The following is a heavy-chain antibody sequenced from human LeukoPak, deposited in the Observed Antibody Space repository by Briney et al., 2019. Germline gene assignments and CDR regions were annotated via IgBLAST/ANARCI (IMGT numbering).Heavy chain of an antibody. CDR3: ARISLYFDLGLFDP. Sequence: SETLSLTCTVSGGSISSSSYYWGWIRQPPGKGLEWIGSIYYSGSTYYNPSLKSRVTISVDTSKNQFSLKLSSVTAADTAVYYCARISLYFDLGLFDPWGQGTLVTVSS. V-gene: IGHV4-39*07. D-gene: IGHD3-9*01. CDR2: IYYSGST. J-gene: IGHJ5*02. CDR1: GGSISSSSYY.